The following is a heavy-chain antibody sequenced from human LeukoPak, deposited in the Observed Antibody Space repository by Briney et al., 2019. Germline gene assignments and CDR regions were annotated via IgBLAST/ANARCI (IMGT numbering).Heavy chain of an antibody. J-gene: IGHJ3*01. V-gene: IGHV1-69*06. CDR3: ARADNWEGAKGD. D-gene: IGHD3-16*01. Sequence: GASVKVSCKASGYTFTGYYMHWVRQPPGQGLEWMGGIIPMFDTANYAQRFQGRLTITADKSTSTAYMELSSLTSEDTAVYYCARADNWEGAKGDWGQGTMVTVSS. CDR1: GYTFTGYY. CDR2: IIPMFDTA.